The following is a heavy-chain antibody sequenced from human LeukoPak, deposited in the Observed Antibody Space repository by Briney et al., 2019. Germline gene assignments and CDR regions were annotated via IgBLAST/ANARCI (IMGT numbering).Heavy chain of an antibody. V-gene: IGHV4-34*01. D-gene: IGHD3-10*01. CDR2: INHSGST. CDR3: ARGLLNYYGSGSYNDY. CDR1: GGSFSGYY. Sequence: PSETLPLTCAVYGGSFSGYYWSWIRQPPGKGLEWIGEINHSGSTNYNPSLKSRVTISVDTSKNQFSLKLSSVTAADTAVYYCARGLLNYYGSGSYNDYWGQGTLVTVSS. J-gene: IGHJ4*02.